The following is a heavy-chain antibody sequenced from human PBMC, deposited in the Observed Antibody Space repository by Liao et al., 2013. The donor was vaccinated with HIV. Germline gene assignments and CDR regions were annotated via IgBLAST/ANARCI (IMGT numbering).Heavy chain of an antibody. CDR2: INHSGIT. CDR1: GGSFSGYY. CDR3: AREGRIGAFDI. D-gene: IGHD2/OR15-2a*01. V-gene: IGHV4-34*01. J-gene: IGHJ3*02. Sequence: QVQLQQWGAGLLKPSETLSLTCAVYGGSFSGYYWSWIRQPPGKGLEWIGEINHSGITNYNPSLKSRVTISVDTSKNQFSLKLSSVTAADTAVYYCAREGRIGAFDIWGQGDNGHRLF.